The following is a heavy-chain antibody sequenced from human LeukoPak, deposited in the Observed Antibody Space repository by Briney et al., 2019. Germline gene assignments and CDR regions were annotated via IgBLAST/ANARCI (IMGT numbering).Heavy chain of an antibody. CDR1: GFTFSIDA. V-gene: IGHV3-23*01. D-gene: IGHD3-3*01. CDR3: TRAQFSWSP. J-gene: IGHJ5*02. CDR2: ISGRCGST. Sequence: PGGSLRLSCAASGFTFSIDAMSWVRHAPGEGLECVSAISGRCGSTYSTDSVKGRFTISIDNSDNTPELQMNSLRAEDTAVYYCTRAQFSWSPLAQGTLVTVSS.